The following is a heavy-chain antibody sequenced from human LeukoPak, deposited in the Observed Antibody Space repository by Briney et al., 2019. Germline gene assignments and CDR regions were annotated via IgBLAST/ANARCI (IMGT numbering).Heavy chain of an antibody. V-gene: IGHV3-23*01. CDR3: ASTDGDGVDY. D-gene: IGHD4-17*01. CDR1: GFTFSTFA. CDR2: VSGNGGAT. J-gene: IGHJ4*02. Sequence: GGSLRLSCVASGFTFSTFAMTWVRQAPGKGLEWVSTVSGNGGATFYADSVKGRFTISRDNSKNTLYLQMNSLRAEDTAVYYCASTDGDGVDYWGQGTLVTVSS.